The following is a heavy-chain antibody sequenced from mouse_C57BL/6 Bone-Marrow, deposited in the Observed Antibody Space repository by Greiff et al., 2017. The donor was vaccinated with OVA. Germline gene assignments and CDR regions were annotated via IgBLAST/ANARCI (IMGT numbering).Heavy chain of an antibody. D-gene: IGHD1-1*01. CDR3: ARPITTVVADYYAMDY. CDR2: IDPNSGGT. CDR1: GYTFTSYW. V-gene: IGHV1-72*01. J-gene: IGHJ4*01. Sequence: VQLQQPGAELVKPGASVKLSCKASGYTFTSYWMHWVKQRPGRGLEWIGRIDPNSGGTKYNEKFKSKATLTVDKPSSTAYMQLSSLTAEDSAVYYCARPITTVVADYYAMDYWGQGTSVTVSS.